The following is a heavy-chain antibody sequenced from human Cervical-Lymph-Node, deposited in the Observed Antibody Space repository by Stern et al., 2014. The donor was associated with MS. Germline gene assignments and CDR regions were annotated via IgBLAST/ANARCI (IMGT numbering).Heavy chain of an antibody. J-gene: IGHJ4*02. CDR3: ARRGSPNHGGYFFDS. CDR2: IYWDDDK. D-gene: IGHD2/OR15-2a*01. CDR1: GFSLTLTGEA. V-gene: IGHV2-5*02. Sequence: SGPTLVRPTQTLSLTCTFSGFSLTLTGEAVAWIRQPPGKALEXLALIYWDDDKVYSPSLKNRIALTKDTSKHQVVFTLTNMDPMDTATYYCARRGSPNHGGYFFDSWGQGILVTVSS.